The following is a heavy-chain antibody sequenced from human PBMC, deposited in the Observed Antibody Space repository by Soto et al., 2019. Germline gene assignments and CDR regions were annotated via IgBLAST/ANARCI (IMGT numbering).Heavy chain of an antibody. CDR2: VIPLFDTA. V-gene: IGHV1-69*01. D-gene: IGHD3-16*01. CDR3: ATGGHNDGYNFYHGMDV. Sequence: QVQVVQSGAEVKKPGSSVKVSCKVSGGIFTNNAISRVRQAPGQGLEWLGGVIPLFDTAYYAQIFRGRLRISADGATTTAYMELSGLTSVDTAVYFCATGGHNDGYNFYHGMDVWGQGTTVTVS. J-gene: IGHJ6*02. CDR1: GGIFTNNA.